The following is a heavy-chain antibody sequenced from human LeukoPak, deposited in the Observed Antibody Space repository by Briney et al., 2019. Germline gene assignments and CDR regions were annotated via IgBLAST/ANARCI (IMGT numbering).Heavy chain of an antibody. CDR2: ISYDGSNK. CDR1: GFTFSSYG. J-gene: IGHJ4*02. Sequence: GGSLRLSCAASGFTFSSYGMHWVRQAPGKGLEWVAVISYDGSNKYYADSVKGRFTISRDNSKNTLYLQMNSLRAEDTAVYYCANWKGSGGSYSGYWGQGTLVTVSS. V-gene: IGHV3-30*18. CDR3: ANWKGSGGSYSGY. D-gene: IGHD1-26*01.